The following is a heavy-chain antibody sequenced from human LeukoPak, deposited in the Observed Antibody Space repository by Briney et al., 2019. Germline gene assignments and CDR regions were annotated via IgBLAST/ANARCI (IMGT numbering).Heavy chain of an antibody. CDR2: ISSSSSYI. CDR1: GFTFSSYS. V-gene: IGHV3-21*01. J-gene: IGHJ4*02. Sequence: GGSLRLSCAASGFTFSSYSMIWVRQAPGKWLEWLSSISSSSSYIYYADSVKGRFTISRDNAKNSLYLQMNSLRAEDTAVYYCARDYFCGSGSYFDYWGQGTLVTVSS. CDR3: ARDYFCGSGSYFDY. D-gene: IGHD3-10*01.